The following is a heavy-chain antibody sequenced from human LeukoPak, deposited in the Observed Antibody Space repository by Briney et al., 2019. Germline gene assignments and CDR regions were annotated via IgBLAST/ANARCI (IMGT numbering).Heavy chain of an antibody. CDR3: VRKDPLRSKDAFDL. V-gene: IGHV3-21*01. J-gene: IGHJ3*01. D-gene: IGHD3-3*01. Sequence: GGSLRLSCAPSGVSFRGYDMYWVRQAPGMGLEWVSSVTAIGSYRSYADSMKGRFTISRDNAKNSVFLEMNSLRVEDTALYHCVRKDPLRSKDAFDLWGQGTMVIVSS. CDR2: VTAIGSYR. CDR1: GVSFRGYD.